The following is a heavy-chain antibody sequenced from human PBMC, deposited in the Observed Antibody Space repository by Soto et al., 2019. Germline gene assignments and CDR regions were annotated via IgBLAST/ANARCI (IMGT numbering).Heavy chain of an antibody. V-gene: IGHV1-2*02. D-gene: IGHD3-9*01. CDR2: IDPKSGDT. Sequence: QVQLVQSGAEVKKPGASVKVSCKASGYIFTDYYIHWVRQAPGQGLAWMGWIDPKSGDTAYAQNFRGRVTMTRYASISTAYVELYSLRSDDTGVYFCAPALVDSVTGFHFWGQGALVAVSS. CDR1: GYIFTDYY. CDR3: APALVDSVTGFHF. J-gene: IGHJ4*02.